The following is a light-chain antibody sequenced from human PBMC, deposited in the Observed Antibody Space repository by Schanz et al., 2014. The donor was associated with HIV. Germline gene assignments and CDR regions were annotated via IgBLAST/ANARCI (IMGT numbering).Light chain of an antibody. CDR3: QYFGNSGGT. J-gene: IGKJ4*01. Sequence: EIVLTQSPGSLSLSPGGRATLSCGASQRLSSSYLAWHQQKRDQPPRLVIYATSTRAAGIPDRFSGTGSGTDFTLTISRLEPEDFAVYFCQYFGNSGGTFGGGTKVEIK. V-gene: IGKV3-20*01. CDR2: ATS. CDR1: QRLSSSY.